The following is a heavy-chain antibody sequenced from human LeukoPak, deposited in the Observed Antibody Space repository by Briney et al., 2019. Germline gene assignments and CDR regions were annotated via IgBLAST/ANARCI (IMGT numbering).Heavy chain of an antibody. Sequence: GASVTVSCTASGYTFTSYGSSWVRQAPGQGLEWMGWISAYNGNTNYAQRLQGRVTMTTDTSTSTAYVELRSLRSDVSAVDYGARVGGYSGYDYDPWFDPWGQGTLVTVSS. CDR1: GYTFTSYG. D-gene: IGHD5-12*01. CDR2: ISAYNGNT. CDR3: ARVGGYSGYDYDPWFDP. V-gene: IGHV1-18*01. J-gene: IGHJ5*02.